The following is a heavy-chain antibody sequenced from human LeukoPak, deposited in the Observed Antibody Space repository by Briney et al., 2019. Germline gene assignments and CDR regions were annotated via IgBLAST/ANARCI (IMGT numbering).Heavy chain of an antibody. D-gene: IGHD6-13*01. J-gene: IGHJ4*02. CDR1: GFTFSSYG. CDR2: ISGSGGST. V-gene: IGHV3-23*01. CDR3: AKDPSGIAAAGSYFDY. Sequence: TGRSLRLSCAASGFTFSSYGMSWVRQAPGKGLEWVSAISGSGGSTYYADSVKGRFTISRDNSKNTLYLQMNSLRAEDTAVYYCAKDPSGIAAAGSYFDYWGQGTLVTVSS.